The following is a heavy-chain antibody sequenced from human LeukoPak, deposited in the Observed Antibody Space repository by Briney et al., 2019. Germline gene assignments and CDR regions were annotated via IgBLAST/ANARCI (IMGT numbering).Heavy chain of an antibody. CDR2: ISGSDGST. D-gene: IGHD2/OR15-2a*01. J-gene: IGHJ4*02. Sequence: GGSLRLSCAASGFTFSSYAMSWVRQAPGKGLEWVSGISGSDGSTNYADSVKGRFTISRENSKNTLYLQMNRLRAEDTAVYYCAKDSAKKYDDYWGQGTLVTVSS. CDR3: AKDSAKKYDDY. V-gene: IGHV3-23*01. CDR1: GFTFSSYA.